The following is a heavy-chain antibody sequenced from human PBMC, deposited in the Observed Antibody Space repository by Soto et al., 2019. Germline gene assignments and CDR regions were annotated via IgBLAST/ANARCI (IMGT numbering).Heavy chain of an antibody. CDR3: EKIRGDYTVFDY. J-gene: IGHJ4*02. Sequence: PGGSLRLSCAPSGFTFSNYWMSWVRQAPGQGLEWVASIKQDGSVKHYVDSVKGRFTISRDNAEKSLHLQMNSLRAEDTAVYYCEKIRGDYTVFDYWGQGARVTVSS. V-gene: IGHV3-7*03. CDR2: IKQDGSVK. D-gene: IGHD4-17*01. CDR1: GFTFSNYW.